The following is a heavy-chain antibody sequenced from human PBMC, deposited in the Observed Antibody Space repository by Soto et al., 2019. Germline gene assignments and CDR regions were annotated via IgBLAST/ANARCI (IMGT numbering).Heavy chain of an antibody. D-gene: IGHD6-6*01. CDR1: GFTFSSYG. V-gene: IGHV3-30*18. CDR3: EKTAGSSSLYYDGMDV. Sequence: QVQLVESGGGVVQPGRSLRLSCAASGFTFSSYGMHWVRQAPGKGLEWVAVISYDGSNKYYADSVKGRFTISGDNSKNTLYLQMNSLRAEDTAVYYCEKTAGSSSLYYDGMDVWGQGTTVTVSS. CDR2: ISYDGSNK. J-gene: IGHJ6*02.